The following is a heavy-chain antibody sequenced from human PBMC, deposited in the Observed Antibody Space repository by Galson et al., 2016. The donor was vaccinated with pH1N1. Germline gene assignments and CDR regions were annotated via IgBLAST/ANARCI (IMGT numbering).Heavy chain of an antibody. V-gene: IGHV4-61*02. D-gene: IGHD6-13*01. CDR3: ARWQQGSATFYP. J-gene: IGHJ5*02. Sequence: TLSLTCTVSGGSISVGTYYWSWVRQPAGKALEWIGGVSRSGDTNYNPSLGSRVTVSVDTSKNQFSMRLASVAASDTAVYYCARWQQGSATFYPWGQATLVSVSS. CDR2: VSRSGDT. CDR1: GGSISVGTYY.